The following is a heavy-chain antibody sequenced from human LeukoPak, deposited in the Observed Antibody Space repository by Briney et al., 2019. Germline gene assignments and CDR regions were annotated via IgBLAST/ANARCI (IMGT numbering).Heavy chain of an antibody. D-gene: IGHD3-22*01. V-gene: IGHV5-51*01. Sequence: GESLKISCKGSGYSFTSYWIGWVRQMPGKGLEWMGIIYPVDSDTRYSPSFQVQVTISAAKSISTAYLQWSSVKASVTAMYYCARLEYYYDSSGNTPDYWGQGTLVTVSS. J-gene: IGHJ4*02. CDR2: IYPVDSDT. CDR3: ARLEYYYDSSGNTPDY. CDR1: GYSFTSYW.